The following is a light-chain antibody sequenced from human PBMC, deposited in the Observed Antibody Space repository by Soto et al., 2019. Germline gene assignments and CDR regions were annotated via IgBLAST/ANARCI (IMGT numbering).Light chain of an antibody. J-gene: IGKJ1*01. CDR1: QSVSNN. CDR2: GAS. Sequence: EIVMTQSPATLSVSPGERATLSCRASQSVSNNLAWYQKKPGQAPRLLIYGASTRATGIPARFSGSGSGTEFTLTISSLQSEDFAFYYCQQYTNWWTFGQG. V-gene: IGKV3-15*01. CDR3: QQYTNWWT.